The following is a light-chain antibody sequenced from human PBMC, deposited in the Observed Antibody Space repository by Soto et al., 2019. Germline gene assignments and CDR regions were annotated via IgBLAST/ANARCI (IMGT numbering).Light chain of an antibody. CDR3: NSYTSSSTDV. Sequence: QSALTQPASVSGSPGQSIAISCTGTSSDVGGYNYVSWYQQQPGKAPQLMIYDVSNRPSGVSNRFSGSKSGNTASLTISGLQAEDEADYYCNSYTSSSTDVFGTGTKVTVL. J-gene: IGLJ1*01. CDR2: DVS. CDR1: SSDVGGYNY. V-gene: IGLV2-14*01.